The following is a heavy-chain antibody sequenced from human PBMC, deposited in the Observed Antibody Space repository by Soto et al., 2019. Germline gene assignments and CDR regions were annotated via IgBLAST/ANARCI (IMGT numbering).Heavy chain of an antibody. Sequence: PGESLKISCKGSGNSFTNYWISWVRQMPGKGLEWMGMIDPSDSYTTYSPSFQGHVTISADKSMSTAYLQWSSLRASDTAMYYCASHRFGEFPFDYWGQGTLVTVSS. CDR3: ASHRFGEFPFDY. V-gene: IGHV5-10-1*01. D-gene: IGHD3-10*01. CDR1: GNSFTNYW. CDR2: IDPSDSYT. J-gene: IGHJ4*02.